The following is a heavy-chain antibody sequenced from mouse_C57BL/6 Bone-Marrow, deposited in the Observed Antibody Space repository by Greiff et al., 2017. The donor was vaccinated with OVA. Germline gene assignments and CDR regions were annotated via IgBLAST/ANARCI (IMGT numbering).Heavy chain of an antibody. CDR1: GYTFTDHT. CDR2: IYPRDGST. CDR3: ARGEIYYGSSPYYFDY. J-gene: IGHJ2*01. D-gene: IGHD1-1*01. V-gene: IGHV1-78*01. Sequence: QVQLQQSDAELVKPGASVKISCKVSGYTFTDHTIHWMKQRPEQGLEWIGYIYPRDGSTKYNEKFKGKATLTADKSSSTAYMQLNSLTSEDSAVYFCARGEIYYGSSPYYFDYWGQGTTLTVSS.